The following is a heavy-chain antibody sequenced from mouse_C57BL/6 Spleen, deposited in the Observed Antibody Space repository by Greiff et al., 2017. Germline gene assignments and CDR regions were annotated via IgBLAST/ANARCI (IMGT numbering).Heavy chain of an antibody. CDR2: IDPETGGT. CDR3: TGWLLLYFDV. V-gene: IGHV1-15*01. J-gene: IGHJ1*03. CDR1: GYTFTDYE. Sequence: VQLQQSGAELVRPGASVTLSCKASGYTFTDYEMHWVKQIPVHGLEWIGAIDPETGGTAYNQKFKGKAILTADKSSSTAYMELRSLTSEDSAVYYCTGWLLLYFDVWGTGTTVTVSS. D-gene: IGHD2-3*01.